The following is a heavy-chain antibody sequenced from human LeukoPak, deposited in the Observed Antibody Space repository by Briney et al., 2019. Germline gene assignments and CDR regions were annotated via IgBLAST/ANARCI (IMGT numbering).Heavy chain of an antibody. CDR1: GGSISSYY. D-gene: IGHD3-9*01. Sequence: SETLSLTCTVSGGSISSYYWSWIRQPAGKGLEWIGRIYTSGSTNYNPSLKSRVTMSVDTSKNQFSLKLSSVTAADTAVYYCASARSAVTYYDILTGYSFDYWGQGTLVTVSS. J-gene: IGHJ4*02. CDR2: IYTSGST. V-gene: IGHV4-4*07. CDR3: ASARSAVTYYDILTGYSFDY.